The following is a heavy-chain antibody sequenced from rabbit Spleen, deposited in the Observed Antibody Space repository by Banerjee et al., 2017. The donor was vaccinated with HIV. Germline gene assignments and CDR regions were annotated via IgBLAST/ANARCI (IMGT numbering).Heavy chain of an antibody. Sequence: QLKESGGGLVQPGGSLKLSCKASGFDFTSYYMSWVRQAPGKGLEWIGYIDPVFGSAYYASWVNGRFSISRENTQNTVSLQLNSLTAADTATYFCARNYVNAFDPRGPGTLVTVS. J-gene: IGHJ2*01. CDR2: IDPVFGSA. V-gene: IGHV1S7*01. CDR1: GFDFTSYY. D-gene: IGHD1-1*01. CDR3: ARNYVNAFDP.